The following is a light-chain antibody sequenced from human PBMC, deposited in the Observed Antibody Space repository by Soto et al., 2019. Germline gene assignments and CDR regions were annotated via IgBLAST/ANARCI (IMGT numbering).Light chain of an antibody. Sequence: EIVMTQSPGTLSLSPGERATISCRASQVIGSRYLAWYHQKSGQAPRLLIYGTSSRATGIPDRFSGSGSGTDFTLTISRLEPEDFGVYYCQQRSNWRWLTFGGGTKVEIK. J-gene: IGKJ4*01. V-gene: IGKV3D-20*02. CDR3: QQRSNWRWLT. CDR2: GTS. CDR1: QVIGSRY.